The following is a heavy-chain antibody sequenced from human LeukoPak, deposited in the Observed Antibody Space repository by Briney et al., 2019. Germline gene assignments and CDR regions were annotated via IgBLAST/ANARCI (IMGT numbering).Heavy chain of an antibody. J-gene: IGHJ3*01. CDR3: ARRQWTAFDF. D-gene: IGHD6-19*01. V-gene: IGHV3-7*01. Sequence: HPGGSLRLSCAASGFTFNTYWISWVRQAPGKGLQWVANIKPDGNERYYVDYVKGRFTISRDNARSSLYLQMNSLRVEDTAIYYCARRQWTAFDFWGQGTMVTVPS. CDR1: GFTFNTYW. CDR2: IKPDGNER.